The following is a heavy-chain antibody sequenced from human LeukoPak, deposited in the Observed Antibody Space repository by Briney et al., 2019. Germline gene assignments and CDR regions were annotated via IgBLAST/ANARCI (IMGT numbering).Heavy chain of an antibody. CDR3: ARSDFDWLTS. CDR2: IYSGGTT. Sequence: GGSLRLSCAASGFTVSSNYMSWVRQAPGKGLEWVSVIYSGGTTYYADSVKGRFTISRDNSKNTLYLQMNSLRAEDTAAYYCARSDFDWLTSWGQGTLVTVSS. J-gene: IGHJ5*02. V-gene: IGHV3-53*01. D-gene: IGHD3-9*01. CDR1: GFTVSSNY.